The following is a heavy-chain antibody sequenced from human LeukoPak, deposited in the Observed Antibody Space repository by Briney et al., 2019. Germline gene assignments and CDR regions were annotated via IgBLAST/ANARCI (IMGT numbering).Heavy chain of an antibody. CDR2: IYYSGST. CDR3: ARRGSSGLGWYFDL. V-gene: IGHV4-39*01. D-gene: IGHD6-19*01. J-gene: IGHJ2*01. CDR1: GGSISSYY. Sequence: SETLSLTCTVSGGSISSYYWGWIRQPPGKGLEWIGSIYYSGSTYYNPSLKSRVTISVDTSKNQFSLKLSSVTAADTAVYYCARRGSSGLGWYFDLWGRGTLVTVSS.